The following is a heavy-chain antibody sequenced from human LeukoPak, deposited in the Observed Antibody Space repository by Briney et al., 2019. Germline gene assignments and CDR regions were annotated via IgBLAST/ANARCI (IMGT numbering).Heavy chain of an antibody. V-gene: IGHV1-69*13. J-gene: IGHJ4*02. Sequence: ASVKVSCKASGGTFSSYAISWVRQAPGQGLEWMGGIIPIFGTANFAQKFQGRVTITADESTSTAYMELSSLRSDDTAVYYCARGKYGGNSVVSVFEYWGQGTLVTVSS. D-gene: IGHD4-23*01. CDR2: IIPIFGTA. CDR3: ARGKYGGNSVVSVFEY. CDR1: GGTFSSYA.